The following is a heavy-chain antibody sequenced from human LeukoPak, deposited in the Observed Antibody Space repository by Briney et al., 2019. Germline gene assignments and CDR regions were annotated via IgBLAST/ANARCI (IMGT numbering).Heavy chain of an antibody. J-gene: IGHJ4*02. CDR3: AKDRVQRDFWSGYPYYFDY. Sequence: PGGSLRLSCAASGFTFSSYAMSWVRQAPGKGLEWVSAISGSGGSTYYADSVKGRLTISRDNSKNTLYLQMNSLRAEDTAVYYCAKDRVQRDFWSGYPYYFDYWGQGTLVTVSS. V-gene: IGHV3-23*01. D-gene: IGHD3-3*01. CDR2: ISGSGGST. CDR1: GFTFSSYA.